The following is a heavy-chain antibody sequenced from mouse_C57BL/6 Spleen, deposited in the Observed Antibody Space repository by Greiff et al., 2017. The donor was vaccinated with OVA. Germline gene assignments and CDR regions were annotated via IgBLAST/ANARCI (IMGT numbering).Heavy chain of an antibody. CDR2: INPNNGGT. D-gene: IGHD1-1*01. V-gene: IGHV1-26*01. CDR1: GYTFTDYY. Sequence: EVQLQQSGPELVKPGASVKISCKASGYTFTDYYMNWVKQSHGKSLEWIGDINPNNGGTSYNQKFKGKATLTVDKSSSTAYMELLSLTSDDSAVYYCARALYYGSSYNAMDYWGQGTSVTVSS. CDR3: ARALYYGSSYNAMDY. J-gene: IGHJ4*01.